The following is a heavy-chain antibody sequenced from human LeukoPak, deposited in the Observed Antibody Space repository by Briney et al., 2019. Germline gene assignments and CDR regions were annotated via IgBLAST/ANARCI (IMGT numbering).Heavy chain of an antibody. CDR3: ARGIWEVRQGVAPLDPFDP. CDR1: GGTFNTYA. V-gene: IGHV1-69*06. Sequence: SVKVSCKASGGTFNTYAISWVRQAPGQGLERMGGIIPIFDTTHYAHNFQGRVTITAEKSTTTAYMELSSLRSEDTAVYYCARGIWEVRQGVAPLDPFDPWGQGTLVTVSS. J-gene: IGHJ5*02. CDR2: IIPIFDTT. D-gene: IGHD2-15*01.